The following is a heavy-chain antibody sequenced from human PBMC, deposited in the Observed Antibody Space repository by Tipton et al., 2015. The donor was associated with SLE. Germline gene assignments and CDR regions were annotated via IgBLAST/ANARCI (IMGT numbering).Heavy chain of an antibody. D-gene: IGHD2-21*01. J-gene: IGHJ4*02. Sequence: LRLSCTVSGGYISSYYWSWIRQPPGKGLEWIGYIYYSGTTNYNPSLKSRVTISVDTPKNQFSLRLSSVTAADTAVYYCTRGSYYYFDYLGQGTLVTVSS. V-gene: IGHV4-59*08. CDR3: TRGSYYYFDY. CDR2: IYYSGTT. CDR1: GGYISSYY.